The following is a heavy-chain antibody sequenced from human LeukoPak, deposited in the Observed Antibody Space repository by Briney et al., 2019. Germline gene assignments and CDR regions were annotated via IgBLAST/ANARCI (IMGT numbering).Heavy chain of an antibody. J-gene: IGHJ4*02. CDR3: ARGEYSNGYPYRLDS. Sequence: ASVKVSCKASGSTFSDYHINWVRQASGQGPEWMGWINPKSGDASYNQALQGRVTMTRDTSISTAYMELNRLGSDDTAMYYCARGEYSNGYPYRLDSWGQGTLVTVSS. D-gene: IGHD3-16*01. CDR2: INPKSGDA. V-gene: IGHV1-2*02. CDR1: GSTFSDYH.